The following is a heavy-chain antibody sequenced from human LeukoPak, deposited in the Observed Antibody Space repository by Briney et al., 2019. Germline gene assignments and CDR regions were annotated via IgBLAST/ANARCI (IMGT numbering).Heavy chain of an antibody. D-gene: IGHD6-19*01. J-gene: IGHJ6*03. Sequence: GGSLRLSCAASGFTFSSYWMHWVRQAPGKGLVWVSRINSDGSSTSYADSVKGRFTISRDNSKNTLYLQMNSLRAEDTALYYCAKAAYSSGWNYMDVWGKGTTVTVSS. CDR3: AKAAYSSGWNYMDV. CDR2: INSDGSST. V-gene: IGHV3-74*01. CDR1: GFTFSSYW.